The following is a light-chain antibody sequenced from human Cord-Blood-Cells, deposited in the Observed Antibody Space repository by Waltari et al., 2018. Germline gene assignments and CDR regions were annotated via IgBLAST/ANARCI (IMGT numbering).Light chain of an antibody. Sequence: DIVMTQSPDSLAVPLGERATINCKSSQSVLYSSNTKNYLAWYQQNPGQPPKLLIYWASTRESGVPDRFSGSGSGTDFTFTISCLQAEDVAVYYGQQYYSTPYTVGQGTKLEIK. CDR2: WAS. CDR3: QQYYSTPYT. V-gene: IGKV4-1*01. J-gene: IGKJ2*01. CDR1: QSVLYSSNTKNY.